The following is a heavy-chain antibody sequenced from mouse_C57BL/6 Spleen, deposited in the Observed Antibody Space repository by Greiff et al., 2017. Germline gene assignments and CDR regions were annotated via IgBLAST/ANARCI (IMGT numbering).Heavy chain of an antibody. CDR3: ARGGLYDYYHYAMDY. CDR1: GYTFTSYW. CDR2: IDPSDSET. D-gene: IGHD2-4*01. V-gene: IGHV1-52*01. J-gene: IGHJ4*01. Sequence: QVQLQQPGAELVRPGSSVKLSCKASGYTFTSYWMHWVKQRPIQGLEWIGNIDPSDSETHYNQKFKDKATLTVDKSSSTAYMQLSSLTSEDSAVYYCARGGLYDYYHYAMDYWGQGTSVTVSS.